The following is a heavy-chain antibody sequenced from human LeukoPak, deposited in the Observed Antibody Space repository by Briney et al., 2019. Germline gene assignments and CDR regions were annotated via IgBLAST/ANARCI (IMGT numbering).Heavy chain of an antibody. V-gene: IGHV3-23*01. CDR3: AKFLPTHIVVANFYFDY. CDR1: GFTFSSYA. Sequence: GGSLRLSCAASGFTFSSYAMSWVRQAPGKGLEWVSAISGSGGSTYYADSVKGRFTISRDNSKNTLYLQMNSLRAEDTAVYYCAKFLPTHIVVANFYFDYWGQGTLVTVSS. CDR2: ISGSGGST. J-gene: IGHJ4*02. D-gene: IGHD2-21*01.